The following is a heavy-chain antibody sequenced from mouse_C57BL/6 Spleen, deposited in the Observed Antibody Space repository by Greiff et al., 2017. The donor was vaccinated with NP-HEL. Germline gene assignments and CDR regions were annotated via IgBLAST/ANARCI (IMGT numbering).Heavy chain of an antibody. CDR2: IDPEDGDT. V-gene: IGHV14-1*01. D-gene: IGHD1-1*01. CDR3: TAYYYGSNPYAMDY. J-gene: IGHJ4*01. CDR1: GFNIKDYY. Sequence: VQLQQSGAELVRPGASVKLSCTASGFNIKDYYMHWVKQRPEQGLEWIGRIDPEDGDTEYAPKFQGKATMTADTSSNTAYLQLSSLTSEDTAVKYCTAYYYGSNPYAMDYWGQGTSVTVSS.